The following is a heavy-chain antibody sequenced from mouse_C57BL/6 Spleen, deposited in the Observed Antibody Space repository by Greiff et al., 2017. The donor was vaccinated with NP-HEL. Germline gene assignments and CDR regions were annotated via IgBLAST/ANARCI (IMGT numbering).Heavy chain of an antibody. CDR2: ISSGGSYT. V-gene: IGHV5-6*01. Sequence: EVKLVESGGDLVKPGGSLKLSCAASGFTFSSYGMSWVRQTPDKRLEWVATISSGGSYTYYTDSVKGRFTISRDTAKNTLYLQMSSLNSEDTAMYYCASQIYSNFDYWGQGTTLTVSS. D-gene: IGHD2-5*01. CDR3: ASQIYSNFDY. CDR1: GFTFSSYG. J-gene: IGHJ2*01.